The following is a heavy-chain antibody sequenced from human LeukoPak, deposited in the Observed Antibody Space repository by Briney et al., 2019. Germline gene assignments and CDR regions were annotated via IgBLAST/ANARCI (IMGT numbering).Heavy chain of an antibody. J-gene: IGHJ4*02. Sequence: GGSLRLSCAASGFTFNNYWMSWVRQAPGKGLEWVANIKQDGSEIYYVDSVKGRFTISRDNTKNSVYLQMNSLRAEDTAVYYCARQLGGSGSYWGQGTLVTVSS. V-gene: IGHV3-7*01. CDR1: GFTFNNYW. D-gene: IGHD3-10*01. CDR3: ARQLGGSGSY. CDR2: IKQDGSEI.